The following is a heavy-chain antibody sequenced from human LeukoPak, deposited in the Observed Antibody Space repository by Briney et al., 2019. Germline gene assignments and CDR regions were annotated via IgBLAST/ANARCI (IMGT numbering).Heavy chain of an antibody. CDR3: ARGWGPYYGSGSPPSY. D-gene: IGHD3-10*01. J-gene: IGHJ4*02. CDR1: GGSISSYY. Sequence: SETLSLICSVSGGSISSYYWSWIRQPAGKGLEWIGRIYTSGSTNYNPSLKSRVTMSVDTSKNQFSLKLSSVTAADTAVYYCARGWGPYYGSGSPPSYWGQGTLVTVSS. V-gene: IGHV4-4*07. CDR2: IYTSGST.